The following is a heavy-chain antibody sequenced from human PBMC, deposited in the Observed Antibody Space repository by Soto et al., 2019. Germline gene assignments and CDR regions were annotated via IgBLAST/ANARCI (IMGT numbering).Heavy chain of an antibody. V-gene: IGHV4-34*01. Sequence: SETLSLTCAVYGDSFSGYYWSWIRQPPGKGLEWIGEVNHSGNTKYNPSLKSRVTISVDTSKNQFSLKLSSVTAADTAVYYCARAVREGAVYCSAGGCYWRVYKFDSWGQGTLVTVSS. D-gene: IGHD2-15*01. J-gene: IGHJ4*02. CDR2: VNHSGNT. CDR3: ARAVREGAVYCSAGGCYWRVYKFDS. CDR1: GDSFSGYY.